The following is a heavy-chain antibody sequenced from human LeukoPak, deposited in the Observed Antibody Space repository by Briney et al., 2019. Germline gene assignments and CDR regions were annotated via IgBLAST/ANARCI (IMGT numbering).Heavy chain of an antibody. CDR2: IYYGGST. CDR1: GGSISSGDYY. Sequence: SETLSLTCTVSGGSISSGDYYWSWIRQPPGKGLEWIGYIYYGGSTYYNPSLKSRVTISVDTSKNQFSLKLSSVTAADTAVYYCAGSSTSLTYFDYWGQGTLVTVSS. D-gene: IGHD2-2*01. CDR3: AGSSTSLTYFDY. J-gene: IGHJ4*02. V-gene: IGHV4-30-4*01.